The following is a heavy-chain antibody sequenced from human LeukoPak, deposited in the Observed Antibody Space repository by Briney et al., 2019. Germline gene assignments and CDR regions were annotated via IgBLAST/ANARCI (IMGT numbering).Heavy chain of an antibody. V-gene: IGHV4-30-2*01. CDR1: GGSISSGGYY. Sequence: SETLSLTCTVSGGSISSGGYYWSWIRQPPGKGLEWIGYIYHSGSTYYNPSLKSRVTISVDRSKNQFSLKLSSVTAADTAVYYCARAPYSSSWYKSDLWGRGTLVTVSS. CDR2: IYHSGST. CDR3: ARAPYSSSWYKSDL. D-gene: IGHD6-13*01. J-gene: IGHJ2*01.